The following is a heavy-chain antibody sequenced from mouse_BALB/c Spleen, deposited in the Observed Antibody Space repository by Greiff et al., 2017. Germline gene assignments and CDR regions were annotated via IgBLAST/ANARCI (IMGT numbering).Heavy chain of an antibody. V-gene: IGHV2-2*02. Sequence: QVQLKQSGPGLVQPSQSLSITCTVSGFSLTSYGVHWVRQSPGKGLEWLGVIWSGGSTDYNAAFISRLSISKDNSKSQVFFKMNSLQANDTPIYYCARKRRIDAMDYWGQGTSVTVSS. J-gene: IGHJ4*01. CDR2: IWSGGST. CDR3: ARKRRIDAMDY. CDR1: GFSLTSYG.